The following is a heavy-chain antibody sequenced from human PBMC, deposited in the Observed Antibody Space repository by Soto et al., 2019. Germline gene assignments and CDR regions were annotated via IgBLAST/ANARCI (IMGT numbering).Heavy chain of an antibody. CDR2: ITYSGDT. Sequence: CIWIRQPPGKGLEWIGCITYSGDTHYNPSLRSRVFISGDTSKNHFSLKVNSVTAADTAVYYCARYHNFWSGYYADYWGQGTLVTVSS. CDR3: ARYHNFWSGYYADY. D-gene: IGHD3-3*01. V-gene: IGHV4-61*03. J-gene: IGHJ4*02.